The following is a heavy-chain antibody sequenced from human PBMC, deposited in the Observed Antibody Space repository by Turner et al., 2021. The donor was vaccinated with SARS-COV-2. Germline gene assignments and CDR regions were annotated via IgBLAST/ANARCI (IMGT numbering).Heavy chain of an antibody. CDR1: GGSISSSSYY. CDR2: IDYSGST. CDR3: ASPSGDFWCGCDYGMDV. D-gene: IGHD3-3*01. Sequence: QLQLQESGPGLVKPSETRSLTCTVSGGSISSSSYYWGWIRQPPGKGLVWGRRIDYSGSTNYNPTIKGRVTISVDTTKNQISLKLISVNAADTAVDYCASPSGDFWCGCDYGMDVWGQGTTVTVSS. J-gene: IGHJ6*02. V-gene: IGHV4-39*01.